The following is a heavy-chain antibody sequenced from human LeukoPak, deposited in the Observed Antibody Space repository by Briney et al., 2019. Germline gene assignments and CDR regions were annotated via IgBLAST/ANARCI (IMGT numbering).Heavy chain of an antibody. D-gene: IGHD6-19*01. CDR1: GFTFSSYE. J-gene: IGHJ4*02. CDR2: ISSSGSTI. V-gene: IGHV3-48*03. CDR3: SKRDSSGWYYFDY. Sequence: GGSLRLSCAASGFTFSSYEMNWVRQAPGKGLEWVSYISSSGSTIYYADSVKGRFTISRDNAKNTLYLQMNSLRAEDTAVYYCSKRDSSGWYYFDYWGQGTLVTVSS.